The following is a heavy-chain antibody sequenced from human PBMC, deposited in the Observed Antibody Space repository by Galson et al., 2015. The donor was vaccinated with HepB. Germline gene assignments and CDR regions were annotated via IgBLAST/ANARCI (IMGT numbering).Heavy chain of an antibody. CDR2: MDGGKGNT. CDR3: ARSVEVSFDY. J-gene: IGHJ4*02. CDR1: GFSFTTYS. V-gene: IGHV1-3*01. Sequence: SCKASGFSFTTYSLHWVRQAPGQRLEWMGWMDGGKGNTKYLQKFQGRVTITWDTSASTAYMELSSLTYEDTAVYYCARSVEVSFDYWGQGTLVTVSP. D-gene: IGHD5-24*01.